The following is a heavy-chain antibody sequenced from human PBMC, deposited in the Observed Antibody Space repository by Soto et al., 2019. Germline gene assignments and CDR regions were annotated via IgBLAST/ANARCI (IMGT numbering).Heavy chain of an antibody. CDR2: MNPNSGNT. V-gene: IGHV1-8*01. J-gene: IGHJ6*04. CDR1: GYTFTSYD. Sequence: QVQLVQSGAEVKKPGASVKVSCKASGYTFTSYDINWVRQATGQGXXXXXWMNPNSGNTGYAQKFQGRVTMTRNTXXXXXXXXXXXXXXXXXXXXXXXXXXXXXXXXXXXXXDVWGKGTTVTVSS. CDR3: XXXXXXXXXXXXXXXDV.